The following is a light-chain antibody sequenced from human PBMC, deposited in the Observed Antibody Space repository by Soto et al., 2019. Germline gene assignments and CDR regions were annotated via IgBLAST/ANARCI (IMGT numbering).Light chain of an antibody. V-gene: IGLV6-57*04. J-gene: IGLJ2*01. CDR2: EDN. Sequence: NFMLTQPHSVSASPGKTVSISCTRSFGSVASNSVQWYQQRPGSAPTTVIYEDNQRPSGVPDRFSGSIDRSANSASLTISGLETADEADYYCQSYDNTHTVIFGGGTKVTVL. CDR3: QSYDNTHTVI. CDR1: FGSVASNS.